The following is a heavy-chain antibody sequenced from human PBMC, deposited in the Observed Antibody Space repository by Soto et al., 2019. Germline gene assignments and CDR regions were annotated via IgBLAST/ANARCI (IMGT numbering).Heavy chain of an antibody. D-gene: IGHD1-7*01. CDR2: ISYDGSNK. CDR3: ARDLLGLELRIGYGMDV. CDR1: GFTFSSYA. Sequence: HPGGSLRLSCAASGFTFSSYAMHWVRQAPGKGLEWVAVISYDGSNKYYADSVKGRFTISRDNSKNTLYLQMNSLRAEDTAVYYCARDLLGLELRIGYGMDVWGQGTTVTVSS. V-gene: IGHV3-30-3*01. J-gene: IGHJ6*02.